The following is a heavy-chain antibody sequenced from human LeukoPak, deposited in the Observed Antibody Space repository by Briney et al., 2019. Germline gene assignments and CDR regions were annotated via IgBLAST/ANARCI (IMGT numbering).Heavy chain of an antibody. J-gene: IGHJ4*02. CDR1: GYTFTSYA. Sequence: GASVKVSCKASGYTFTSYAMHWVRQAPGQRLEWMGWINAGNGNTKYSQKFQGRVTMTTDPSTSTAHMELRSLRSDDTAVYYCARDNDYVWGSYRYPGYWGQGTLVTVPS. V-gene: IGHV1-3*01. CDR3: ARDNDYVWGSYRYPGY. D-gene: IGHD3-16*02. CDR2: INAGNGNT.